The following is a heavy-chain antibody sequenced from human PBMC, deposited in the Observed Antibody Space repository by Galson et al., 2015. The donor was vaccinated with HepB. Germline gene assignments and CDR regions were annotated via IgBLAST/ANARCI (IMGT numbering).Heavy chain of an antibody. CDR3: ARQAPSDFWSGYYYFDY. V-gene: IGHV4-39*01. D-gene: IGHD3-3*01. Sequence: LSLTCTVSGGSISSSSYYWGWIRQPPGKGLEWIGSIYYSGSTYYNPSLKSRVTISVDTSKNQFSLKLSSVTAADTTVYYCARQAPSDFWSGYYYFDYWGQGTLVTVSS. J-gene: IGHJ4*02. CDR1: GGSISSSSYY. CDR2: IYYSGST.